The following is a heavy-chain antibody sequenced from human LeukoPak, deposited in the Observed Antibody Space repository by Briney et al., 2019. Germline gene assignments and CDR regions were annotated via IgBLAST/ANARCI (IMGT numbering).Heavy chain of an antibody. CDR2: IIPIFGTA. Sequence: ASVHVSCKASGGTFSSYAISWVRQAPGQGLEWMGGIIPIFGTANYAQKFQGRVTITADESTSTAYMELSSLRSEDTAVYYCAREPYCSSTSCYYNWFDPWGQGTLVTVSS. CDR3: AREPYCSSTSCYYNWFDP. CDR1: GGTFSSYA. V-gene: IGHV1-69*13. D-gene: IGHD2-2*01. J-gene: IGHJ5*02.